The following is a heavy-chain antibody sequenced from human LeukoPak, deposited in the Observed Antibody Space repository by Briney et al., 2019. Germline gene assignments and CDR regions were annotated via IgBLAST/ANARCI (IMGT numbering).Heavy chain of an antibody. CDR3: ARGSAASHFDY. Sequence: ASVKVSCKASGYTFTSYGISWVRQAPGQGLEWMGWISAYNGNTNYAQKLQGRVTMTRDTSISTAYMELSRLRSDDTAVYYCARGSAASHFDYWGQGTLVTVSS. V-gene: IGHV1-18*01. CDR2: ISAYNGNT. D-gene: IGHD6-13*01. J-gene: IGHJ4*02. CDR1: GYTFTSYG.